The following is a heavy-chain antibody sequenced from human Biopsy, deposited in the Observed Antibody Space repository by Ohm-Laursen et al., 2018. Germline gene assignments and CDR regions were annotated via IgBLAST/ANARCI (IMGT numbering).Heavy chain of an antibody. V-gene: IGHV4-39*01. CDR1: GGSISDSTYH. J-gene: IGHJ4*02. D-gene: IGHD2-21*02. CDR3: ARGPCGGDCPFQYSDS. CDR2: IYYSGNT. Sequence: PPGTLSLTCPVSGGSISDSTYHWGWIRQSPGKGLEWIGNIYYSGNTDYSPSLKSRVTISVDTSKDQFSLKLTSVAAADTAVYYCARGPCGGDCPFQYSDSWGQGTLVTVSS.